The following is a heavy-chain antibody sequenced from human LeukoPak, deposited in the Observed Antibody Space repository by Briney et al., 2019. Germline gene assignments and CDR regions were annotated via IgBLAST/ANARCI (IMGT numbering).Heavy chain of an antibody. J-gene: IGHJ6*02. CDR1: GGSFSGYY. D-gene: IGHD5-18*01. Sequence: PSETLSLTCAVYGGSFSGYYWSWIRQPPGKGLEWIGEINHSGSTNYNPSLKSRVTISVDTSKNQFSLKLSSVTAADTAVYYCARLHTAMDYYYYGMDVWGQGTTVTVSS. CDR2: INHSGST. CDR3: ARLHTAMDYYYYGMDV. V-gene: IGHV4-34*01.